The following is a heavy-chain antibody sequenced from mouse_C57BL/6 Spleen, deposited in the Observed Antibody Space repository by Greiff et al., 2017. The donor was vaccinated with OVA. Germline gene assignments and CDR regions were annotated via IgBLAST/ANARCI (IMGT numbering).Heavy chain of an antibody. J-gene: IGHJ4*01. CDR3: ASPYGSSLYAMDY. CDR1: GYTFTDYY. CDR2: INPYNGGT. D-gene: IGHD1-1*01. V-gene: IGHV1-19*01. Sequence: EVKLQESGPVLVKPGASVKMSCKASGYTFTDYYMNWVKQSHGKSLEWIGVINPYNGGTSYNQKFKGKATLTVDKSSSTAYMELNSLTSEDSSVYYCASPYGSSLYAMDYWGQGTSVTVSS.